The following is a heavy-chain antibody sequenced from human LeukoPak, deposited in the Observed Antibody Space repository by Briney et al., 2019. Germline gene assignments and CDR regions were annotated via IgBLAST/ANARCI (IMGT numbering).Heavy chain of an antibody. CDR3: ARGDCSSTSCPNYYGMDV. CDR1: GGSFSGYY. V-gene: IGHV4-34*01. CDR2: INHSGST. Sequence: SETLSLTCAVYGGSFSGYYWSWIRQPPGKGLEWIREINHSGSTNYNPSLKSRVTISVDTSKNQFSLKLSSVTAADTAVYYCARGDCSSTSCPNYYGMDVWGKGTTVTVSS. J-gene: IGHJ6*04. D-gene: IGHD2-2*01.